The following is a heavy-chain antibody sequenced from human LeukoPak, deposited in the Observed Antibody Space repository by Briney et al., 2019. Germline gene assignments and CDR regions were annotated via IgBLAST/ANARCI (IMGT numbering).Heavy chain of an antibody. CDR3: ARVGFWSGSYTGYFDY. D-gene: IGHD3-3*01. J-gene: IGHJ4*02. CDR2: MYYSGPT. Sequence: SETLSLTCTVSRGSIIGYYWTWIRQPPGKGLQWIGYMYYSGPTKYNPSLKSRVTTSMDTSKNQFSLKVNSVTAADTAVYYCARVGFWSGSYTGYFDYWGQGALVTVSS. V-gene: IGHV4-59*12. CDR1: RGSIIGYY.